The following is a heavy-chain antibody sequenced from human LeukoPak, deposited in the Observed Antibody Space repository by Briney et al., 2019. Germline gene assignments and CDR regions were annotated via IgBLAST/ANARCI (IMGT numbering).Heavy chain of an antibody. Sequence: PGGSLRLSCAASGFTFSSYEMNWVRQAPGKGLEWVSYISSSGSTIYYADSVKGRFTISRDNAKNSLYLQMNSLRAEDTAVYYCARDLRFLEWLLYGDAFDIWGQGTMVTVSS. CDR1: GFTFSSYE. V-gene: IGHV3-48*03. D-gene: IGHD3-3*01. CDR3: ARDLRFLEWLLYGDAFDI. J-gene: IGHJ3*02. CDR2: ISSSGSTI.